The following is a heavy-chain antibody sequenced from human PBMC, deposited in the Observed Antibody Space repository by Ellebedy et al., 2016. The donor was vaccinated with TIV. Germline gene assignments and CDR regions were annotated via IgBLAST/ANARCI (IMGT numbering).Heavy chain of an antibody. CDR1: GFTFSSYW. CDR2: ISYDGSNK. D-gene: IGHD3-22*01. V-gene: IGHV3-30*03. Sequence: GESLKISXAASGFTFSSYWMSWVRQAPGKGLEWVAVISYDGSNKYYADSVKGRFTISRDNSKNTLYLQMNSLRAEDTAVYYCARDGFTMIGERYFDLWGRGTLVTVSS. J-gene: IGHJ2*01. CDR3: ARDGFTMIGERYFDL.